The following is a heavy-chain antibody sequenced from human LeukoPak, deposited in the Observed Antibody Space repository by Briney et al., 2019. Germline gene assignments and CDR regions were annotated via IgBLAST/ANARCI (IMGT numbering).Heavy chain of an antibody. CDR2: ISTYNGNT. J-gene: IGHJ4*02. Sequence: ASVKVSCKASGYTFTSYGISWVRQPPGQGLEWMGWISTYNGNTNYAQKLQGRVFMTTDTSTSTAYMELRCLRTDATAVSYCARSSLAGAGSVFDYWGQGTLVTVS. D-gene: IGHD6-19*01. CDR1: GYTFTSYG. CDR3: ARSSLAGAGSVFDY. V-gene: IGHV1-18*01.